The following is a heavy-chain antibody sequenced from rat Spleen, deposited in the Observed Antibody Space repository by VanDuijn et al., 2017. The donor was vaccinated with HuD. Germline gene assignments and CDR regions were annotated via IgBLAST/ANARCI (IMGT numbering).Heavy chain of an antibody. CDR1: GLSLTSNS. Sequence: QVQLKESGPGLVQPSQTLSLTCTVSGLSLTSNSVSWIRQPPGKGLEWMGVIWDNGGTDYASSLKSRLSISRDTSRDQVFLKMNSLQTEDTAIYFCGRDEYRDNWGFAYWGQGTLVTVSS. V-gene: IGHV2-47*01. D-gene: IGHD1-5*01. J-gene: IGHJ3*01. CDR2: IWDNGGT. CDR3: GRDEYRDNWGFAY.